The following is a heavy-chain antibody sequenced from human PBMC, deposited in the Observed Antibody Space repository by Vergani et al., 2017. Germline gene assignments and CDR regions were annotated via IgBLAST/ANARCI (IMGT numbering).Heavy chain of an antibody. Sequence: QVHLVESGGGVVQPGRSLRLSCVVSGFTSSYYGMHWVRQALGKGLEGVAGISYDGTQKYYADSVKGRFTISRDISKSTLDLQMNSLRTEDTAVYYCSTKSCGTPGCQIGYFREWGQGTLVTVSS. D-gene: IGHD1-1*01. V-gene: IGHV3-30*03. CDR3: STKSCGTPGCQIGYFRE. CDR2: ISYDGTQK. J-gene: IGHJ1*01. CDR1: GFTSSYYG.